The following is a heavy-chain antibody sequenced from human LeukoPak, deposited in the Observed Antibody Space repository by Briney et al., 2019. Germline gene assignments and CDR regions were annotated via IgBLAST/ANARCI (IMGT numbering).Heavy chain of an antibody. J-gene: IGHJ4*02. Sequence: ASVKVSCKASGGTFSSYAISWVRQAPGQGLEWMGGIIPIFGTANYAQKFQGRVTITADESTSTAYMELSSLRSEDTAVYYCARLPSGPLAAAGAGYWGQGTLVTVSS. V-gene: IGHV1-69*13. CDR2: IIPIFGTA. D-gene: IGHD6-13*01. CDR3: ARLPSGPLAAAGAGY. CDR1: GGTFSSYA.